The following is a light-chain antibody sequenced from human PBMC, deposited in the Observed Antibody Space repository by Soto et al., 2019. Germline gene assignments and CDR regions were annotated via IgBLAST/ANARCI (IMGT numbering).Light chain of an antibody. CDR3: AAWDDSLSAWV. Sequence: QSVLTQPPSASGTPGQRVTISCSGGSYNIGKNLVYWYQQRPGTAPKLLIFKSNARPLGVPDRFSGSNSGSSASLAISGLRSVDEADYFCAAWDDSLSAWVFGGGTKLTVL. J-gene: IGLJ3*02. V-gene: IGLV1-47*01. CDR2: KSN. CDR1: SYNIGKNL.